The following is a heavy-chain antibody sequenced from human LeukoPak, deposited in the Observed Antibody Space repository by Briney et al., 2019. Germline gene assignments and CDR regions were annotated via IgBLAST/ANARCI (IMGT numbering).Heavy chain of an antibody. J-gene: IGHJ6*02. Sequence: ASVKDSCKASGYSFSSYDINWVRQATGQGLQWIGWMNPNSGNTGYAQKFQGRVTMTWDTSIKTAYMELTSLTSEDTAVYYCARVLRYYYGMDVWGQGTTVTVSS. CDR3: ARVLRYYYGMDV. V-gene: IGHV1-8*01. CDR1: GYSFSSYD. D-gene: IGHD2-15*01. CDR2: MNPNSGNT.